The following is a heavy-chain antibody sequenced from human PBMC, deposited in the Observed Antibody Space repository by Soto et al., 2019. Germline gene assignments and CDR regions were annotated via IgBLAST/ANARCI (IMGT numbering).Heavy chain of an antibody. CDR2: ISWNSGSI. Sequence: EGQLVESGGGLVQPGRSLRLSCAASGFTFDDYAMHWVRQAPGKGLEWVSGISWNSGSIGYADSVKGRFTISRDNAKNSLYLQMNSLRAEDTALYHCAKDDSSGYPDWGQGTLVTVSS. D-gene: IGHD3-22*01. CDR3: AKDDSSGYPD. CDR1: GFTFDDYA. J-gene: IGHJ4*02. V-gene: IGHV3-9*01.